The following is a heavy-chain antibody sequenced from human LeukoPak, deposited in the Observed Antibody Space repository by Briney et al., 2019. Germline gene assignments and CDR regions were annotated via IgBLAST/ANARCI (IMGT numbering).Heavy chain of an antibody. D-gene: IGHD2/OR15-2a*01. CDR2: IWYDGNNK. Sequence: GGSLRLSCEASGFTFSSCGMRWVRQAPGKGLEWVAIIWYDGNNKYYADSVKGRFTISRDNSKNTVYLQMNSLRAEDTAVYYCAADNIRGAYYLDYWGRGTRVTVSS. J-gene: IGHJ4*02. CDR3: AADNIRGAYYLDY. V-gene: IGHV3-33*03. CDR1: GFTFSSCG.